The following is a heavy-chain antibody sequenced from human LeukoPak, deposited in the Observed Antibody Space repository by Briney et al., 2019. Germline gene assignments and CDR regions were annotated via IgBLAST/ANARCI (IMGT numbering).Heavy chain of an antibody. V-gene: IGHV3-48*01. CDR1: GFTFSSYS. J-gene: IGHJ2*01. D-gene: IGHD3-16*01. CDR3: ARCGGYWYFDL. CDR2: ISSSSSTI. Sequence: GGSLRLSCAASGFTFSSYSMNWVRQAPGKGLEWVSYISSSSSTIYYADSVKGRFTISRDNAKNSLYLQMNSLRAEDTAVYYCARCGGYWYFDLWGRGTLVTVSS.